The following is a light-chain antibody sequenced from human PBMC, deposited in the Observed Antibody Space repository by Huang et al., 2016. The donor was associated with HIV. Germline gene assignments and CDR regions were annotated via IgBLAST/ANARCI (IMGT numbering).Light chain of an antibody. CDR1: QSVSSN. Sequence: EIVMTQSPATLSVSPGESATLSCRARQSVSSNLGWYQQKTGQAPSRLIYSASTRATGSPARFSGSGSGTEFTLTISSLQSEDFAVYHCQQYNSWPGTFGQGTKVEIK. J-gene: IGKJ1*01. V-gene: IGKV3-15*01. CDR3: QQYNSWPGT. CDR2: SAS.